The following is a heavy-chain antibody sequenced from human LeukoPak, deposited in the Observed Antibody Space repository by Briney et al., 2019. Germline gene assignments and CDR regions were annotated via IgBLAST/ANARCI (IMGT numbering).Heavy chain of an antibody. Sequence: PGGSLRLSCAASGFTFSSYDMTWVRQAPGKGLEWVSSITSSGSYIYYADSVKGRFTISRDNAKNSLYLQMNSLRAEDTAVYYCAREDSGYDLRYWGQGTLVTVSS. CDR3: AREDSGYDLRY. V-gene: IGHV3-21*01. CDR2: ITSSGSYI. D-gene: IGHD5-12*01. J-gene: IGHJ4*02. CDR1: GFTFSSYD.